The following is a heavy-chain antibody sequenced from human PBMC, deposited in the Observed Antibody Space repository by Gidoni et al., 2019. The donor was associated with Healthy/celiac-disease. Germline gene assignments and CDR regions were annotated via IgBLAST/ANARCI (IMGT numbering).Heavy chain of an antibody. Sequence: QVQLVEAGGGVVQPGRSLRLSCAASGCTFGSYARTWVRQAPGKGREWVAVISYDGSNTYYADSVKGRFTISRDNSKNTLYLQMNSLRAEDTAVYYCARDLDDYVWGSYRSRWFDPWGQGTLVTVSS. CDR3: ARDLDDYVWGSYRSRWFDP. D-gene: IGHD3-16*02. CDR2: ISYDGSNT. CDR1: GCTFGSYA. V-gene: IGHV3-30*04. J-gene: IGHJ5*02.